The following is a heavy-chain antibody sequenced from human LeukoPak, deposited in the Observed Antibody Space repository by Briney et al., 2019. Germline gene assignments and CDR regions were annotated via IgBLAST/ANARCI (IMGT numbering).Heavy chain of an antibody. J-gene: IGHJ4*02. Sequence: SETLSLTCSVSGGSISSRSYYWGWIRHPPGKGLVWIRSIYYSGSTYYNPSLKSRVTRSVDTSNNQFSLKLSSVTAADTAVYYCARHPSVVVSAILYCFDYWGQGTLVTVSS. D-gene: IGHD2-21*02. CDR3: ARHPSVVVSAILYCFDY. V-gene: IGHV4-39*01. CDR2: IYYSGST. CDR1: GGSISSRSYY.